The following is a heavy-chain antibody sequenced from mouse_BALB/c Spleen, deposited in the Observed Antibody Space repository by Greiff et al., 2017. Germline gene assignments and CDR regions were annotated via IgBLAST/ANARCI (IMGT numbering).Heavy chain of an antibody. CDR2: ISSGSSTI. J-gene: IGHJ2*01. V-gene: IGHV5-17*02. CDR1: GFTFSSFG. CDR3: ARENLSY. Sequence: DVMLVESGGGLVQPGGSRKLSCAASGFTFSSFGMHWVRQAPEKGLEWVAYISSGSSTIYYADTVKGRFTISRDNPKNTLFLQMTSLRSEDTAMYYCARENLSYGGQGTTLTVSS.